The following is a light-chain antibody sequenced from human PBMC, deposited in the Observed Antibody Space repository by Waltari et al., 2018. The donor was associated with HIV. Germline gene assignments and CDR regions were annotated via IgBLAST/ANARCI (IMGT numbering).Light chain of an antibody. CDR3: QVWNSSSGVV. J-gene: IGLJ2*01. CDR2: YDS. Sequence: SYVLTQSPSVPVAPGKTARITCGGNNIGRQSVHWYQQKPGQAPVLVIYYDSDRPSGIPERFSGSNSGNTATLTISRVEAGDEADYYCQVWNSSSGVVFGGGTRLTVL. V-gene: IGLV3-21*04. CDR1: NIGRQS.